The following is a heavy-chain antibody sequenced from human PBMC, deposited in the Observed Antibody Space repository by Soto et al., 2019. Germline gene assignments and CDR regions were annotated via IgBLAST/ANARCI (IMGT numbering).Heavy chain of an antibody. Sequence: EVQLVDSGGGLVQPGGSLRLSCAASGFTFSLYGMAWVRQTPGKGLEWVSYIRDDSSTIFYADSVKGRFTISRDNAKNLLDLKMDSLRDQDKAWYYWARVYGVVSHFDYWGQGTLVTVSS. V-gene: IGHV3-48*02. J-gene: IGHJ4*02. CDR2: IRDDSSTI. CDR1: GFTFSLYG. CDR3: ARVYGVVSHFDY. D-gene: IGHD3-3*01.